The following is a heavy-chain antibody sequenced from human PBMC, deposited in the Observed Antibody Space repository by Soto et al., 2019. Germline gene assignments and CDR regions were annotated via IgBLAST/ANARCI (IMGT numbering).Heavy chain of an antibody. V-gene: IGHV4-4*02. Sequence: PSENLSLTSSVSGDSITSIYHWTWIRQPPGKGLEWIGEINHSGSTNYNPSLKSRVTISVDTSKNQFSLKLTSVTAADTAVYYCTSDPNYGMFGWGQGSTITVSS. J-gene: IGHJ6*01. CDR1: GDSITSIYH. CDR2: INHSGST. CDR3: TSDPNYGMFG.